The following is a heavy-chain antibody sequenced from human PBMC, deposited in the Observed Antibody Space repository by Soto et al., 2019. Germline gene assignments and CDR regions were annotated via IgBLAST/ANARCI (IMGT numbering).Heavy chain of an antibody. J-gene: IGHJ6*02. V-gene: IGHV3-74*01. CDR1: GFTCSHYW. CDR2: IHSDGSST. CDR3: TRKAPTKGMAV. Sequence: PWGSLRLSCAASGFTCSHYWMHWVRQAPGQGLVWVSRIHSDGSSTTYADSVKGRFTISRENAKNSLYLQMNSLRVGDKAGYYCTRKAPTKGMAVWGQGTTVTVSS.